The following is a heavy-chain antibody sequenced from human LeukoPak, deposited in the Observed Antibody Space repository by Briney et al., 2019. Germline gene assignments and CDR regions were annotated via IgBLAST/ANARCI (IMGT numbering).Heavy chain of an antibody. V-gene: IGHV1-69*13. CDR2: IIPIFGTA. J-gene: IGHJ4*02. D-gene: IGHD3-22*01. CDR1: GGTFSSYA. CDR3: ARGVDYDSSGYYPIDY. Sequence: ASVKVSCKASGGTFSSYAISWVRQAPGQGLEWMGGIIPIFGTANYAQKFQGRVTITADESTSTAYMELSSLRSGDTAVYYCARGVDYDSSGYYPIDYWGQGTLVTVSS.